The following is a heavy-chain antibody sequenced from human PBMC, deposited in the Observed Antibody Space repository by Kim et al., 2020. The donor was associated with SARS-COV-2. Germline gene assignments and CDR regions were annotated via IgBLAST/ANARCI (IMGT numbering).Heavy chain of an antibody. D-gene: IGHD6-6*01. V-gene: IGHV5-51*01. CDR1: GYSFTSYW. J-gene: IGHJ6*02. CDR2: IYPGDSDT. Sequence: GESLKISCKGSGYSFTSYWIGWVRQMPGKGLEWMGIIYPGDSDTRYSPSFQGQVTISADKSISTAYLQWSSLKASDTAMYYCARQMYSSSSGRGYYYYGMDVWGQGTTVTVSS. CDR3: ARQMYSSSSGRGYYYYGMDV.